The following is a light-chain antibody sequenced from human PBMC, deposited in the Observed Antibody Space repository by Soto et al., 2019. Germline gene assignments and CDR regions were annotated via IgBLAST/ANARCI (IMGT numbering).Light chain of an antibody. CDR1: QSVSSN. J-gene: IGKJ4*01. CDR2: GAS. CDR3: QQYNNWLPLP. Sequence: EIVMTQSPATLSVSPGERATLSCRASQSVSSNLAWYQQKPGQAPRLLIYGASTRATGIPARFSGSGSGTEFTLTISSLQSEDFAVYYCQQYNNWLPLPFGGGPRWRSN. V-gene: IGKV3-15*01.